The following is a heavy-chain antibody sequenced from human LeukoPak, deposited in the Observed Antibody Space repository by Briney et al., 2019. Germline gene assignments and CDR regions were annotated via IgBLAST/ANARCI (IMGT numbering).Heavy chain of an antibody. V-gene: IGHV3-21*01. CDR2: IRSGSTYI. CDR1: GFTFSTYS. Sequence: GGSLTLSCAASGFTFSTYSMHWVGQAPGKGLEWVSSIRSGSTYINYAQSVKGRSTISRDDAKNSLYLQMNSLRAEDTAVYYCARDGIFDYWGPGTLDPVSS. J-gene: IGHJ4*02. CDR3: ARDGIFDY.